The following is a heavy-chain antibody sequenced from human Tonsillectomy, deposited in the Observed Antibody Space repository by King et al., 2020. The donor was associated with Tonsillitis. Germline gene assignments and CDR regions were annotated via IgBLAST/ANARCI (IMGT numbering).Heavy chain of an antibody. J-gene: IGHJ3*02. Sequence: VQLQQWGAGLLKPSETLSLTCAVYGGSFSGYYWSWIRQSPGQGLEWIVEINHSGSTNYNPTLKSRVTITVDTSKNHFSLKQSSVTAADTAVYYCARGGYTYAYRNDAFDIWGQGTMVTVSS. CDR1: GGSFSGYY. CDR2: INHSGST. V-gene: IGHV4-34*01. CDR3: ARGGYTYAYRNDAFDI. D-gene: IGHD3-16*01.